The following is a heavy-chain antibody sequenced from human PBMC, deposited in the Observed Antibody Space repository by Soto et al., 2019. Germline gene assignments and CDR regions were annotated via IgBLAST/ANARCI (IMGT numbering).Heavy chain of an antibody. Sequence: PGGSLRLSCAASGFTFSSYWMSWVRQAPGKGLEWVANIKQDGSEKYYVDSVKGRFTISRDNAKNSLYLQMNSLRAEDTAVYYCARLXFLEWLLTHRYYYGMDVWGQGTTVTVSS. V-gene: IGHV3-7*03. D-gene: IGHD3-3*01. CDR3: ARLXFLEWLLTHRYYYGMDV. CDR1: GFTFSSYW. CDR2: IKQDGSEK. J-gene: IGHJ6*02.